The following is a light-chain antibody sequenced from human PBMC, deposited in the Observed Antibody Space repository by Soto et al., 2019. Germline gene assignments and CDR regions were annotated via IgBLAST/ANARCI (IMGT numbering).Light chain of an antibody. CDR2: EVI. CDR3: SSYTTSNNWV. J-gene: IGLJ3*02. CDR1: SGDVGGYGTYGY. V-gene: IGLV2-14*01. Sequence: QSALTQPASVSGSPGQSITISCTGTSGDVGGYGTYGYVSLYQQYPGKAPQLIIFEVINRPAGVSHRFSGSTSGTTASLTSSGLQAEDEADYYCSSYTTSNNWVFGGGTKLTVL.